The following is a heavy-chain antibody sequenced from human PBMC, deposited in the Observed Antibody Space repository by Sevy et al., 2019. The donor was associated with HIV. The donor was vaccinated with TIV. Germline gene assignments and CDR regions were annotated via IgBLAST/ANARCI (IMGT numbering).Heavy chain of an antibody. CDR1: GFTFSSYA. V-gene: IGHV3-23*01. CDR3: AKDAPTGPESPDAFDI. Sequence: GGSLRLSCAASGFTFSSYAMSWVRQAPGKGLEWVSAISGSGGSTYYADSVKGRFTISRDNSKNTLYLQMNSLRAEDTAVYYCAKDAPTGPESPDAFDIWGQWTMVTVSS. CDR2: ISGSGGST. D-gene: IGHD3-10*01. J-gene: IGHJ3*02.